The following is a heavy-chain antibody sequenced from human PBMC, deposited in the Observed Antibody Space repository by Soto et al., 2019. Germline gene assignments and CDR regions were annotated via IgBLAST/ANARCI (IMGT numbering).Heavy chain of an antibody. Sequence: SETLSLTCTVSGGSISSSSYYWGWIRQHPGKGLEWLGSIYYSGTTYYNPSLKSRVTISVDTSKNQFSLRVTSVTAADTAVYYCARKTGTTESLDYWGQGTLVTVSS. J-gene: IGHJ4*02. D-gene: IGHD1-1*01. CDR3: ARKTGTTESLDY. CDR2: IYYSGTT. CDR1: GGSISSSSYY. V-gene: IGHV4-39*01.